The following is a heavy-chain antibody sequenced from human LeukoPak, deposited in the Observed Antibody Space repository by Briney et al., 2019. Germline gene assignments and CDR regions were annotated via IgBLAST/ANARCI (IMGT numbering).Heavy chain of an antibody. CDR1: GFTFSSYG. CDR2: IWYDGSNK. D-gene: IGHD3-10*01. CDR3: ARPYYGSGSSLFYYYGMDV. J-gene: IGHJ6*02. V-gene: IGHV3-33*01. Sequence: GGSLRLSCAASGFTFSSYGMHWVRQAPGKGLEWVAVIWYDGSNKYYADSVKGRFTISRDNSKNTLYLQMNSLRAEDTAVYYCARPYYGSGSSLFYYYGMDVWGQGTTVTVSS.